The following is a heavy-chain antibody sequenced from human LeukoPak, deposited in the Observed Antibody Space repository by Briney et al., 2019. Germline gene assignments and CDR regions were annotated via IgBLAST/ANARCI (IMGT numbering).Heavy chain of an antibody. CDR3: ARHLDSGWSVDRGYYFDY. CDR2: IYYSGST. CDR1: GGSFSGYY. J-gene: IGHJ4*02. V-gene: IGHV4-34*01. D-gene: IGHD6-19*01. Sequence: SETLSLTCAVYGGSFSGYYWSWIRQPPGKGLEWIGSIYYSGSTYYNPSLKSRVTISVDTSKNQFSLKLSSVTAADTAVYYCARHLDSGWSVDRGYYFDYWGQGTLVTVSS.